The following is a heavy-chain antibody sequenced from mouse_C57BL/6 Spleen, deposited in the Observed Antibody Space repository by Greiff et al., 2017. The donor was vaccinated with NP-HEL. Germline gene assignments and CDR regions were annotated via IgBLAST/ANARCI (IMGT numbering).Heavy chain of an antibody. Sequence: VQLQQSGAELVKPGASVKISCKASGYAFSSYWMNWVKQRPGKGLEWIGQIYPGDGDTNYNGKFKGEATLTADKSSSTAYMQLSSLTSEDSAVYVCAREGDSSGRYYFDYWGQGTTLTVSS. CDR3: AREGDSSGRYYFDY. CDR1: GYAFSSYW. V-gene: IGHV1-80*01. CDR2: IYPGDGDT. D-gene: IGHD3-2*02. J-gene: IGHJ2*01.